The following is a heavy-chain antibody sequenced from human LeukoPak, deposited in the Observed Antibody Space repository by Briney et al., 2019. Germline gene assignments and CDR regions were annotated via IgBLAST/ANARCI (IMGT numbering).Heavy chain of an antibody. J-gene: IGHJ6*03. Sequence: GGSLRLSCTASGLDVSSYAMNCVRQAPGKGLEWVSGISASGGGTFYSDPVKGRFSISRDNSKNTVSLQMNTLRVEDTAIYYCAKDGLPGSLHYYFYMDVWGKGTTVTVSS. CDR3: AKDGLPGSLHYYFYMDV. D-gene: IGHD4-23*01. V-gene: IGHV3-23*01. CDR1: GLDVSSYA. CDR2: ISASGGGT.